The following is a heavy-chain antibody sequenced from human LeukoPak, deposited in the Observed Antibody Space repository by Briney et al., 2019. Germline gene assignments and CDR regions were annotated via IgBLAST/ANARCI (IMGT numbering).Heavy chain of an antibody. V-gene: IGHV1-2*02. CDR3: ARATLLWFGTPNGFDP. CDR2: INPNSGGT. Sequence: ASVKVSCKASGYTFTGYYMHWVRQAPGQGLEWMGWINPNSGGTNYAQKLQGRVTMTTDTSTSTAYMELRSLRSDDTAVYYCARATLLWFGTPNGFDPWGQGTLVTVSS. D-gene: IGHD3-10*01. CDR1: GYTFTGYY. J-gene: IGHJ5*02.